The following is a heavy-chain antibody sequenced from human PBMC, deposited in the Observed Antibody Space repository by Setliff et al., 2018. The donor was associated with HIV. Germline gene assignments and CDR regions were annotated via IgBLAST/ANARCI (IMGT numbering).Heavy chain of an antibody. D-gene: IGHD2-2*01. Sequence: GESLKISCTASGFTFSSYAMYWVRQAPGKGLEWAATILSDGSDEYYAESVKGRFTFSRDNSKNTLYLQMDSLRADDTAVYFCARICLRCKDLVYSYMDVWGKGTTVTVSS. J-gene: IGHJ6*03. CDR1: GFTFSSYA. V-gene: IGHV3-30*04. CDR3: ARICLRCKDLVYSYMDV. CDR2: ILSDGSDE.